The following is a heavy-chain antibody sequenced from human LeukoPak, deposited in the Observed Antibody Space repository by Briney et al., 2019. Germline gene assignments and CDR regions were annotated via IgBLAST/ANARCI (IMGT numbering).Heavy chain of an antibody. V-gene: IGHV3-21*01. CDR1: GFTSSSYS. D-gene: IGHD4-23*01. CDR2: ISSSSSYI. J-gene: IGHJ4*02. Sequence: GGSLRLSCAASGFTSSSYSMNWVRQAPGKGLEWVSSISSSSSYIYYADSVKGRFTISRDNAKNSLYLQMNSLRAEDTAVYYCASLADYGGNRGWGQGTLVTVSS. CDR3: ASLADYGGNRG.